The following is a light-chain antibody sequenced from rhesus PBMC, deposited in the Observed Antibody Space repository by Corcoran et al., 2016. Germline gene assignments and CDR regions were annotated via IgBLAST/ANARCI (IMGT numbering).Light chain of an antibody. J-gene: IGKJ2*01. Sequence: EIVMTQSPATLSLSPGERATLSCRASQSVSSYVAWYQQKPEQAPRLLIYGASSRATGIPDRFSGSGSGNDFTLIISSLKPEELGVYYCQQYNNWNSFGQGTKVEIK. CDR3: QQYNNWNS. V-gene: IGKV3S9*01. CDR2: GAS. CDR1: QSVSSY.